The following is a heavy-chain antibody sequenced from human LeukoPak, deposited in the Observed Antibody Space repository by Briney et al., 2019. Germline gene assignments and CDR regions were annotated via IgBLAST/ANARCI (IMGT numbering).Heavy chain of an antibody. J-gene: IGHJ4*02. Sequence: GGSLRLSCAASGFSFSNYEMNWVRQAPGKGLEWVSYISSSGSTTYYADSVKGRFTISRDNAKNSLYLQMNSLRAEDTAVYYCARCQYQLLIDYWGQGTLVTVSS. CDR3: ARCQYQLLIDY. CDR1: GFSFSNYE. D-gene: IGHD2-2*01. CDR2: ISSSGSTT. V-gene: IGHV3-48*03.